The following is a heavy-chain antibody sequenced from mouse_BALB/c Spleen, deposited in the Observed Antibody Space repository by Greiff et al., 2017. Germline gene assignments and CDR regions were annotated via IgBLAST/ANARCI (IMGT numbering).Heavy chain of an antibody. Sequence: EVQLQQSGAELVKPGASVKLSCTASGFNIKDTYMHWVKQRPEQGLEWIGRIDPANGNTKYDPKFQGKATITADTSSNTAYLQLSSLTSEDTAVYYCAFYYGSSSAWFAYWGQGTLVTVSA. CDR3: AFYYGSSSAWFAY. CDR2: IDPANGNT. CDR1: GFNIKDTY. D-gene: IGHD1-1*01. J-gene: IGHJ3*01. V-gene: IGHV14-3*02.